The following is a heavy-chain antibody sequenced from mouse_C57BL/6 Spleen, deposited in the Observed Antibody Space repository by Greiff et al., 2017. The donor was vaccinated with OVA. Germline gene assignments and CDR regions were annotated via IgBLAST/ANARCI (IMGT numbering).Heavy chain of an antibody. J-gene: IGHJ2*01. CDR1: GFTFSDYG. Sequence: EVHLVESGGGLVKPGGSLKLSCAASGFTFSDYGMHWVRQAPEKGLEWVAYISSGSSTIYYADTVKGRFTISRDNAKNTLFLQMTSLRSEDTAMYYCARDGGNLYFDYWGQGTTLTVSS. CDR3: ARDGGNLYFDY. V-gene: IGHV5-17*01. CDR2: ISSGSSTI. D-gene: IGHD2-1*01.